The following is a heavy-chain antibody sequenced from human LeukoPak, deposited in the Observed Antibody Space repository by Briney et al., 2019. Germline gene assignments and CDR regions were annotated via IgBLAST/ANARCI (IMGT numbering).Heavy chain of an antibody. J-gene: IGHJ4*02. V-gene: IGHV3-9*01. CDR2: ISWDSGSI. CDR3: AKGYYYDSSGAFDS. Sequence: GRSLRFSCAASGFTFDDYAMHWVRQAPGKGLEWVSGISWDSGSIGYADSVKGRFTISRDNAKNSLYLQMNSPRAEDTALYYCAKGYYYDSSGAFDSWGQGTLVTVSS. CDR1: GFTFDDYA. D-gene: IGHD3-22*01.